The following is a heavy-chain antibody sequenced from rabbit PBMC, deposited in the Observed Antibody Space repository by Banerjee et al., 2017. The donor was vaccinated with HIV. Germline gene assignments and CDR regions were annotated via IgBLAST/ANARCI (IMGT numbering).Heavy chain of an antibody. J-gene: IGHJ4*01. Sequence: QEQLEESGGDLVKPGASLTLTCTASGFSFSSSYYIYWVRQAPGKGLEWIACIYAGVSGNTYYASWAKGRFTISKTSSTTVTLQMTSLTAADTATYFCARDYGGYGYAGYFNLWGQGTLVTVS. CDR3: ARDYGGYGYAGYFNL. V-gene: IGHV1S45*01. D-gene: IGHD6-1*01. CDR2: IYAGVSGNT. CDR1: GFSFSSSYY.